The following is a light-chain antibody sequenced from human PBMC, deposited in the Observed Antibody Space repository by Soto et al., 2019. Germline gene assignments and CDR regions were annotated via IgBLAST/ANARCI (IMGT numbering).Light chain of an antibody. J-gene: IGLJ2*01. CDR2: EVT. CDR1: SSDVGGYDY. V-gene: IGLV2-8*01. Sequence: QSVLTQPPSASGSPGQSVTISCTGTSSDVGGYDYVSWYQQHPGKAPKLMYEVTKRASGVPDRFSGSKSGNTASLTVSGLQAEDEADYYCSSYAGSNTDVVFGGGTKVTVL. CDR3: SSYAGSNTDVV.